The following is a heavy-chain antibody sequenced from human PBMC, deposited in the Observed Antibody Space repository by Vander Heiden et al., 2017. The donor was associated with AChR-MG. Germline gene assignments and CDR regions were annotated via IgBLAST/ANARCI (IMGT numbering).Heavy chain of an antibody. V-gene: IGHV1-46*03. Sequence: QVQLVQSGAEVKKPGASLKVSCKTSGFNLTNYHMHWARQAPEQGLVCMETIHPSLDNTHYAQKFQGSVRMTRDTSTKTVYMDMTSLRPEDTTVYFCARELTGSFYFDFWGQGSLVTVSS. CDR2: IHPSLDNT. D-gene: IGHD1-26*01. CDR3: ARELTGSFYFDF. CDR1: GFNLTNYH. J-gene: IGHJ4*02.